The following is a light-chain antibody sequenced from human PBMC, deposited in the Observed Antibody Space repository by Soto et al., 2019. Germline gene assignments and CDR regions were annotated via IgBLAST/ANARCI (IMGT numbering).Light chain of an antibody. CDR2: GAT. V-gene: IGLV1-40*01. CDR1: SSNIGAGYD. CDR3: QSFDSGLSGAL. J-gene: IGLJ2*01. Sequence: QSVLTQPPSVSGAPGQRVTISCTGSSSNIGAGYDVHWYQQHPGTAPRLLIYGATHRPSGVPERFSGSRSGSSASLTITGLQTEDESFYHCQSFDSGLSGALFGGGTKLTVL.